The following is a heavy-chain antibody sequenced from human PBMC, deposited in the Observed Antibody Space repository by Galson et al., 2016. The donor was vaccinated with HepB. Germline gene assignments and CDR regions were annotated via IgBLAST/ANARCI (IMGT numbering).Heavy chain of an antibody. CDR3: ARTIRRASRFGERIFDY. D-gene: IGHD3-3*01. J-gene: IGHJ4*02. Sequence: PALVKPPQTLTLTCTVSGFSLSTSGVGVGWIRQPPGKALEWLSLVYWDDDKRYSPSLKTRLTITKDTSKNQVVLIMTNMDPVDTATYYCARTIRRASRFGERIFDYWGQGTLVTVSS. CDR2: VYWDDDK. V-gene: IGHV2-5*02. CDR1: GFSLSTSGVG.